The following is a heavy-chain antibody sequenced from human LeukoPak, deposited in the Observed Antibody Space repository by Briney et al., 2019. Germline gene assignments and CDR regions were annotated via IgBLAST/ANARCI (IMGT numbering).Heavy chain of an antibody. D-gene: IGHD5-12*01. V-gene: IGHV4-61*02. CDR2: IYTSGST. CDR3: ARDGYSGNDGL. Sequence: ASQTLSLTCTVSGGSISSGGYYWSWIRQPAGKGLEWIGRIYTSGSTNYNPSLKSRVTISVDTSKNQFSLKLSSVTAADTAVYYCARDGYSGNDGLWGQGTLVTVSS. CDR1: GGSISSGGYY. J-gene: IGHJ4*02.